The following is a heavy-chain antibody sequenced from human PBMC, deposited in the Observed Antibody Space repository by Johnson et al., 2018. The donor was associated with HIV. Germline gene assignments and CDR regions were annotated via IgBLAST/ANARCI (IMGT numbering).Heavy chain of an antibody. Sequence: VQLVESGGGLVQPGRSLRLSFAASGFTFDDYAMHWVRQAPGKGLEWVSSISWNSGSIDYAESVKGRFTISRDNAKNSLYLQMNSLRAEHTALYYCAKDMPDSSGYWGGNAFDIWGQGTMVTVSS. D-gene: IGHD3-22*01. V-gene: IGHV3-9*01. CDR1: GFTFDDYA. J-gene: IGHJ3*02. CDR3: AKDMPDSSGYWGGNAFDI. CDR2: ISWNSGSI.